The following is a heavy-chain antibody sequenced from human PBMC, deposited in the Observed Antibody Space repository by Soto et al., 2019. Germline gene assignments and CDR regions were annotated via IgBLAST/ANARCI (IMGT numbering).Heavy chain of an antibody. V-gene: IGHV3-11*01. Sequence: GGSLRLSCAASGFPFSDSYMGWIGQAPGKGLEEIATISSTGSTPYYADSVKGRFTISRDNAQNSLYLEMNNLRAEDTAVYYCARGQQLVANWLDPWGQGILVTVSS. D-gene: IGHD6-6*01. CDR3: ARGQQLVANWLDP. J-gene: IGHJ5*02. CDR1: GFPFSDSY. CDR2: ISSTGSTP.